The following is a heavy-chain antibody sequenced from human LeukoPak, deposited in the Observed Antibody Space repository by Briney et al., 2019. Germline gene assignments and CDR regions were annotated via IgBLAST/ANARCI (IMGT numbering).Heavy chain of an antibody. CDR1: GFTFRIYC. D-gene: IGHD3-3*01. J-gene: IGHJ6*02. CDR3: GRALGGVVITLGMDV. CDR2: IWYDGSNK. V-gene: IGHV3-33*01. Sequence: PGGSLRLSCASSGFTFRIYCMHGVRQAPGKGLVWVAVIWYDGSNKYYADSVKGRFTISRDNSKNTLYRQMNSLRCEDTAEYYCGRALGGVVITLGMDVWGQGTTVTVSS.